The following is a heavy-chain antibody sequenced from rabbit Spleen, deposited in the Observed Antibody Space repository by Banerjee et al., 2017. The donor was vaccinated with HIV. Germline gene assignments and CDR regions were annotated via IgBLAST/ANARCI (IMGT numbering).Heavy chain of an antibody. D-gene: IGHD5-1*01. CDR1: GVSLNDKDV. Sequence: QEQLKETGGGLVQPGGSLKLSCKASGVSLNDKDVMCWVRQAPGKGLEWIACINIVTGKSVYASWAKGRFTMSRTASTTVTLQMTSLTAADTAIYFCARDLVAVIGWNFGLWGQGTLVTVS. CDR3: ARDLVAVIGWNFGL. CDR2: INIVTGKS. V-gene: IGHV1S45*01. J-gene: IGHJ3*01.